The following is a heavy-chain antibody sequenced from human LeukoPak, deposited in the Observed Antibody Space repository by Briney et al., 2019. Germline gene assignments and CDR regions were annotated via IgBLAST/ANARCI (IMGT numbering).Heavy chain of an antibody. CDR1: GYTFTGYY. V-gene: IGHV1-8*02. CDR3: ARGQLNYYGSGYYMDV. Sequence: GASVKVSCKASGYTFTGYYMHWVRQATGQGLEWMGWMNPNSGNTGYAQKFQGRVTMTRNTSISTAYMELSSLRSEDTAVYYCARGQLNYYGSGYYMDVWGKGTTVTISS. CDR2: MNPNSGNT. D-gene: IGHD3-10*01. J-gene: IGHJ6*03.